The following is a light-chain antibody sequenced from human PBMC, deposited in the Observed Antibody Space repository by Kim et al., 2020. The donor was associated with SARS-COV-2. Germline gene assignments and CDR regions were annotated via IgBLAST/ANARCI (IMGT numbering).Light chain of an antibody. J-gene: IGLJ2*01. V-gene: IGLV2-11*01. CDR3: CSYAGSYTEV. CDR2: DGT. Sequence: GHSVAISCSRTSSSVGGYISVPWYQQHTAKAPKLMIYDGTRRPSGVPDRCSGSKSGNTASLTISGLQGEDEADYYCCSYAGSYTEVFGGGTQLTVL. CDR1: SSSVGGYIS.